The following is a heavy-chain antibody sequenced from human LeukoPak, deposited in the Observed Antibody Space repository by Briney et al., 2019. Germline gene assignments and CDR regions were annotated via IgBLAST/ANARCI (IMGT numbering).Heavy chain of an antibody. D-gene: IGHD4-23*01. CDR2: IYYSGST. J-gene: IGHJ4*02. V-gene: IGHV4-59*08. CDR1: GGSISSYY. Sequence: PSETLSLTCTVSGGSISSYYWSWIRQPPGKGLEWIGYIYYSGSTNDNPSLKSRVTISVDTSKNQFSLKLSSVTAAGTAMYYCATTKNGGPFAYWGQGTLVTVSS. CDR3: ATTKNGGPFAY.